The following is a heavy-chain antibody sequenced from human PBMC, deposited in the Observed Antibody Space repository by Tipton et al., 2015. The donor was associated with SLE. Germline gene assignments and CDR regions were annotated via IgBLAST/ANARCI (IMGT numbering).Heavy chain of an antibody. V-gene: IGHV1-18*01. CDR2: ISAYNGNT. Sequence: QLVQSGAEVRKPGASVKVSCKTSGYIFNRYGITWVRQAPGQGLEWMGWISAYNGNTNSGQKFQGRVTITRNTSISTAYMELSSLRSEDTAVYYCARSYSSSSSGYYGMDVWGQGTTVTVSS. CDR1: GYIFNRYG. CDR3: ARSYSSSSSGYYGMDV. J-gene: IGHJ6*02. D-gene: IGHD6-6*01.